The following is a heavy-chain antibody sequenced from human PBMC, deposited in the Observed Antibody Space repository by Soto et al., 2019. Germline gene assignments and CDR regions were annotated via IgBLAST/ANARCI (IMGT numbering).Heavy chain of an antibody. CDR1: GYTFTSYD. CDR2: MNPNSGNT. CDR3: ARGAKGPLDYYYYYYSMDV. Sequence: ASVKVSCKASGYTFTSYDINWVRQATGQGLEWMGWMNPNSGNTGYAQKYQGRVTMTRNTSISTAYMEMSSLRSEDTAFFYCARGAKGPLDYYYYYYSMDVWGKGTTVTVSS. V-gene: IGHV1-8*01. J-gene: IGHJ6*03.